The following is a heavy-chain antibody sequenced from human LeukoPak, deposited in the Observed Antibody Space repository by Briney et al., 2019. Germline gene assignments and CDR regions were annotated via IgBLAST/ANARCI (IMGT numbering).Heavy chain of an antibody. V-gene: IGHV1-46*01. CDR3: AREGDYGDYRWVNWFDP. D-gene: IGHD4-17*01. Sequence: ASVKVSCKASGYTFTGYYMHWVRQAPGQGLEWMGIINPSGGSTSYAQKFQGRVTMTGDMSTSTVYMELSSLRSEDTAVYYCAREGDYGDYRWVNWFDPWGQGTLVTVSS. CDR2: INPSGGST. CDR1: GYTFTGYY. J-gene: IGHJ5*02.